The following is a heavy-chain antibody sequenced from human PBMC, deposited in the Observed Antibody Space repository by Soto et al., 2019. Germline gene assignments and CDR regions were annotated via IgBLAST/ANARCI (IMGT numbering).Heavy chain of an antibody. CDR2: ISSSSSTI. CDR1: GFTFSSYS. CDR3: AREGGNPNRFAP. J-gene: IGHJ5*02. Sequence: EVQLVESGGGLVQPGGSLRLSCAASGFTFSSYSMNWVRQAPGKGLEWVSYISSSSSTIYYADSVKGRFTISRDNAKNSLYLLMNSLRDEDTAVYYCAREGGNPNRFAPWGQGTLVTVSS. V-gene: IGHV3-48*02. D-gene: IGHD1-26*01.